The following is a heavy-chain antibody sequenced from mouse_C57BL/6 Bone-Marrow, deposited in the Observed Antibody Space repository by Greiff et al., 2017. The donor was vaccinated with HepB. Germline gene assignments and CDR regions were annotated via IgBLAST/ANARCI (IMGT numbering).Heavy chain of an antibody. J-gene: IGHJ3*01. V-gene: IGHV1-59*01. CDR3: ASYDGYFWFAY. CDR2: IDPSDSYT. CDR1: GYTFTSYW. Sequence: VQLQQPGAELVRPGTSVKLSCKASGYTFTSYWMHWVKQRPGQGLEWIGVIDPSDSYTNYNQKFKGKATLTVDTSSSTAYMQLSSLTSEDSAVYYCASYDGYFWFAYWGQGTLVTVSA. D-gene: IGHD2-3*01.